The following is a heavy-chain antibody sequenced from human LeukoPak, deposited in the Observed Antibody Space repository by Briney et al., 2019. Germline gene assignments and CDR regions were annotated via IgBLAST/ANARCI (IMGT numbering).Heavy chain of an antibody. CDR3: ARGWGWCGFCDY. Sequence: GGSLRLSCAASGFTFSSYEMNWVRQAPGKGLEWVSYISSSGSTIYYADSVKGRFTISRDNAKNSLYLQINSLRAEDTAVYYCARGWGWCGFCDYWGQGTLVTVSS. J-gene: IGHJ4*02. D-gene: IGHD2-21*01. CDR1: GFTFSSYE. V-gene: IGHV3-48*03. CDR2: ISSSGSTI.